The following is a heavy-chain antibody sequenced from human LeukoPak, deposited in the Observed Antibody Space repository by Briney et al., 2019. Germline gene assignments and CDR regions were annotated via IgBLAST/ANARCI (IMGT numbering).Heavy chain of an antibody. D-gene: IGHD2-2*01. V-gene: IGHV3-23*01. Sequence: PGGSLRLSCAASGFTFSSYAMSWVRQGPGKGLEWVSAISGSGGNTYYADSVKGRFTTSRDNSKNTLYLQMNSLRAEDTAVYYCAKEGLSIVVVAAAPFDYWGQGTLVTVFS. CDR1: GFTFSSYA. CDR2: ISGSGGNT. J-gene: IGHJ4*02. CDR3: AKEGLSIVVVAAAPFDY.